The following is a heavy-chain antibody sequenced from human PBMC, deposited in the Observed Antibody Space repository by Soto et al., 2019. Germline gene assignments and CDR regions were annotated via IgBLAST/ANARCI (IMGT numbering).Heavy chain of an antibody. CDR2: ISGSGGSA. D-gene: IGHD3-22*01. CDR3: VRDQLYYYDIFGRPLNGFDI. J-gene: IGHJ3*02. Sequence: GGSLRLSCAASGFTFRNYAMSWVRQAPGKGLEWVSAISGSGGSAYYADSVKGRFTISRDNSKNTLYLQMNSLRTEDTAVYYCVRDQLYYYDIFGRPLNGFDIWGQGTMVTVSS. CDR1: GFTFRNYA. V-gene: IGHV3-23*01.